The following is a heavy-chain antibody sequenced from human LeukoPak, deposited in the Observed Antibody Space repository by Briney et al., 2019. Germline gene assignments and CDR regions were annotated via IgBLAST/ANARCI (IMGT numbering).Heavy chain of an antibody. CDR3: ARFGFSEYYYYYYMDV. V-gene: IGHV1-2*02. D-gene: IGHD5-18*01. Sequence: ASVKVSCKASGYTFTGYYMHWVRQAPGQGLEWMGWINPNSGGTNYAQKFQGRVTMTRDTSISTAYMELSRLRSDDTAVYYCARFGFSEYYYYYYMDVWGKGTTVTVSS. CDR2: INPNSGGT. CDR1: GYTFTGYY. J-gene: IGHJ6*03.